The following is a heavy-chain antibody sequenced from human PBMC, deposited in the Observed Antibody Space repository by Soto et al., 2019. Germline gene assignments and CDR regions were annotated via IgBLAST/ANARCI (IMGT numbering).Heavy chain of an antibody. CDR2: IIPIFGTA. V-gene: IGHV1-69*13. D-gene: IGHD1-1*01. CDR1: GGTFSSYA. J-gene: IGHJ3*02. Sequence: SVKVSCKASGGTFSSYAISWVRQAPGQGLEWMGGIIPIFGTANYAQKFQGRVTITGDESTSTAYMELSSLRSEDTAVYYCAAVERPRGNSPRGDAFDIWGQGTMVTVSS. CDR3: AAVERPRGNSPRGDAFDI.